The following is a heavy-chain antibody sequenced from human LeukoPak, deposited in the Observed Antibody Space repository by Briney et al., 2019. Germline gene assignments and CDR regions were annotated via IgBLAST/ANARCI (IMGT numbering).Heavy chain of an antibody. CDR3: AGDKNYYDNNYFDP. V-gene: IGHV4-59*01. J-gene: IGHJ5*02. D-gene: IGHD3-22*01. CDR2: IHNSGIT. CDR1: GGSISSYY. Sequence: PSETLSLTCTVSGGSISSYYWNWLRQPPGKGLEWIGFIHNSGITNYNPPLKSRVSMSKDTSKNQFSLKLRSVSAADTAVYYCAGDKNYYDNNYFDPWGQGTLVTVSS.